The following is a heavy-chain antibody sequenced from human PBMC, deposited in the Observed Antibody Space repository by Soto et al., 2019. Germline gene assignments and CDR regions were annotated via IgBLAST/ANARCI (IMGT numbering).Heavy chain of an antibody. CDR2: IIPMLGTT. J-gene: IGHJ4*02. D-gene: IGHD3-22*01. CDR3: ARAKDYYDSSGLPDY. Sequence: GASVKVSCKVSGGTFSNYEITWVRQAPGQGLECMGGIIPMLGTTNYAQNFQGRVTITADKSTSTAYMELSGLRSEDTAVYYCARAKDYYDSSGLPDYWGQGTLVTVSS. CDR1: GGTFSNYE. V-gene: IGHV1-69*10.